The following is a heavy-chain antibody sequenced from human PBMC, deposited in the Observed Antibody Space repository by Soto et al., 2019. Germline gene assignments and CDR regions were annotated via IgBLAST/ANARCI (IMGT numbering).Heavy chain of an antibody. CDR3: ARGVDAGVDV. J-gene: IGHJ6*02. CDR2: MSPNSGAT. V-gene: IGHV1-8*01. D-gene: IGHD1-1*01. Sequence: QVQLVQSGAEVTKPGASVKVSCRASGYTFTTYDINWVRQATGQGLEWMGWMSPNSGATGCAQKFQGRVAMTRDTSISTAHMELSNLRSEDTAIYYCARGVDAGVDVWGQGTTVTVSS. CDR1: GYTFTTYD.